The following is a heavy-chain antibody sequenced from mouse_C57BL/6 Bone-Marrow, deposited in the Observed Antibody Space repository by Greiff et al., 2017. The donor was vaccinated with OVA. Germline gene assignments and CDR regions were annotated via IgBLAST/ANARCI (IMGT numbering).Heavy chain of an antibody. CDR2: ISSGSSTI. D-gene: IGHD1-1*01. CDR3: ARGAKGRGFDY. CDR1: GFTFSDYG. V-gene: IGHV5-17*01. J-gene: IGHJ2*01. Sequence: EVKLMESGGGLVKPGGSLKLSCAASGFTFSDYGMHWVRQAPEKGLEWVAYISSGSSTIYYADTVKGRFTISRDNAKNTLFLQMTSLRSEDTAMYYCARGAKGRGFDYWGQGTTLTVSS.